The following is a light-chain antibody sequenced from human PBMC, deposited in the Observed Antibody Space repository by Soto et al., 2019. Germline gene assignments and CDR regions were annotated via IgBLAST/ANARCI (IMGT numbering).Light chain of an antibody. Sequence: AIQLTQSPSSLSASVGDRVTITCRASQGLNSNLAWYQQKPGKAPKLLMYAASTLQKGVPSRLSGNGSGTDFTLTISSLQPEDFATYSCQQSSNYFTFGPGTKVDI. CDR3: QQSSNYFT. V-gene: IGKV1D-13*01. J-gene: IGKJ3*01. CDR1: QGLNSN. CDR2: AAS.